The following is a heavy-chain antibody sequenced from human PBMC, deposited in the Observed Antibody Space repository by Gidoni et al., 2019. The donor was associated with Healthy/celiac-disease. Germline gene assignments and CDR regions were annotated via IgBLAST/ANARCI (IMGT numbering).Heavy chain of an antibody. Sequence: QVQLQQWGAGLLKPSETLSLTCAVYGGSFSGYYWSWIRQPTGKGLEWIGEINHSGSTNYNPSLKSRVTISVDTSKNQFSLKLSSVTAADTAVYYCARGLQTTFSSSPAHWGQGTLVTVSS. CDR3: ARGLQTTFSSSPAH. V-gene: IGHV4-34*01. CDR2: INHSGST. CDR1: GGSFSGYY. D-gene: IGHD6-6*01. J-gene: IGHJ4*02.